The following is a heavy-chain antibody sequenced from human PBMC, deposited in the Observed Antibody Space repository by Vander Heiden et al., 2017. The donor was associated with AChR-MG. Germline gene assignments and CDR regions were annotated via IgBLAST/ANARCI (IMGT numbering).Heavy chain of an antibody. CDR1: GDSISRGGYS. V-gene: IGHV4-30-2*01. CDR2: ISHSGTT. J-gene: IGHJ5*02. D-gene: IGHD2-15*01. CDR3: ARTMNQYCSGGSCYSGLWFDP. Sequence: QLQLQESGSGLVKPSQTLSLTCAVSGDSISRGGYSWSWIRQPPGKGLEWIGFISHSGTTYVNPSLKSRLTISVDRSENQFSLKLSSVTAADTAVYYCARTMNQYCSGGSCYSGLWFDPWGQGTLVTVSS.